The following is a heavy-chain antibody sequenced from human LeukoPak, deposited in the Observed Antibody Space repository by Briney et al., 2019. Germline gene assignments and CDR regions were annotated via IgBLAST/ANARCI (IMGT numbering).Heavy chain of an antibody. CDR3: ARGWNTTPRSGFDI. CDR2: INNDGSIT. J-gene: IGHJ3*02. Sequence: GGSLRLSCAASEFTISRYWMHWVRQAPGKGLVWVSNINNDGSITTYADSVKGRFTISRDNVKNTLFLQMNSLGAEDTALYYCARGWNTTPRSGFDIWGLGTMATVPS. D-gene: IGHD1/OR15-1a*01. V-gene: IGHV3-74*01. CDR1: EFTISRYW.